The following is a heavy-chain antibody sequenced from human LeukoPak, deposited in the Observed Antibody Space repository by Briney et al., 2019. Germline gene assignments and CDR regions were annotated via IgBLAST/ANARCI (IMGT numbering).Heavy chain of an antibody. Sequence: GGSLRLSCAASGFTFSSYAMHWVRQAPGKGLEWVAVISYDGSNKYYADSVKGRFTISRDNSKNTLYLQMNSLRAEDTAVYYCARDGYYDFWSATSGGVFQHWGQGTLVTVS. D-gene: IGHD3-3*01. CDR2: ISYDGSNK. V-gene: IGHV3-30*01. J-gene: IGHJ1*01. CDR3: ARDGYYDFWSATSGGVFQH. CDR1: GFTFSSYA.